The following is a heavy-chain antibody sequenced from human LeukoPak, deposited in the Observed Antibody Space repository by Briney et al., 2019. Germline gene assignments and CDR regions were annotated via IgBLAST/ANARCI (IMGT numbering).Heavy chain of an antibody. J-gene: IGHJ3*02. V-gene: IGHV1-69*01. CDR3: ASPPRGNTKGAFDI. CDR2: IIPIFGTA. Sequence: AVKVSCNAFGGTLSSYSISWDRQDPGQGLEWMGGIIPIFGTANYAQKFQGRVTITADESTSTAYMELSSLRSEDTAVYYCASPPRGNTKGAFDIWGQGTMVTVSS. D-gene: IGHD1-1*01. CDR1: GGTLSSYS.